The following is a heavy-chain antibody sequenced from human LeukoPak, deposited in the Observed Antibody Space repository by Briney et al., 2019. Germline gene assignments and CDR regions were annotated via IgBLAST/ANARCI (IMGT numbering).Heavy chain of an antibody. CDR3: ANGWSPDY. CDR2: ISGSGGST. Sequence: GGSLRLSCAASGFTFSSYAISWVRQAPGKGLEWVSAISGSGGSTYYADSVKGRFTIFRDNSKNTLYLQMNSLRAEDTAVYHCANGWSPDYWGRGTLVTVSS. J-gene: IGHJ4*02. D-gene: IGHD2-15*01. CDR1: GFTFSSYA. V-gene: IGHV3-23*01.